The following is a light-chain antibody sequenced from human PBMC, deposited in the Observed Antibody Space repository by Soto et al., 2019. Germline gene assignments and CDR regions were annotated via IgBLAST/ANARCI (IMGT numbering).Light chain of an antibody. CDR3: QQYGSSSS. Sequence: EIVLTQSPGTLPLSPGERATLSCRASQSVSSYLAWYQQNPGQAPRLLIYGASSRATGIPDRFSGSGSETDFTLTISRLEPEDFAVYYCQQYGSSSSFGQGTRLEI. J-gene: IGKJ5*01. CDR2: GAS. V-gene: IGKV3-20*01. CDR1: QSVSSY.